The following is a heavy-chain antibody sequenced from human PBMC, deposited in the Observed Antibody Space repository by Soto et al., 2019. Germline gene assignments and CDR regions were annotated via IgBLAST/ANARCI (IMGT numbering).Heavy chain of an antibody. D-gene: IGHD3-16*01. V-gene: IGHV1-69*12. CDR3: ARAWGPSSYYGMDV. CDR2: IIPIFGTG. J-gene: IGHJ6*02. CDR1: GGTFSSYA. Sequence: QVQLVQSGAEVKKPGSSVKVSCKASGGTFSSYAISWVRQAPGQGLEWMGGIIPIFGTGDYAQKLQGRVAITAEAATSTAYMELSSLRSEDTAVYFCARAWGPSSYYGMDVWGQGTTVTVSS.